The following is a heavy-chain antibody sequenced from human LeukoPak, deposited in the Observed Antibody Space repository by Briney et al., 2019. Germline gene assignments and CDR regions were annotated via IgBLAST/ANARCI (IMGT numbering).Heavy chain of an antibody. Sequence: PGRSLRLSCAASGFTFRSHGMQWVRQAPGKGLEWVAVIWYDGSKKYYADSVKGRFTISRDNSKNTLDLQMSSLRAEDTAEYYCARSNTVTSNDYYGMDVWGQGTTVTVSS. V-gene: IGHV3-33*01. J-gene: IGHJ6*02. CDR3: ARSNTVTSNDYYGMDV. D-gene: IGHD4-11*01. CDR1: GFTFRSHG. CDR2: IWYDGSKK.